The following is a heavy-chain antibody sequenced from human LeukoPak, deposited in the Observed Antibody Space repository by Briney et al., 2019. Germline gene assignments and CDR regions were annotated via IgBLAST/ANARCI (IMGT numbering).Heavy chain of an antibody. D-gene: IGHD2-15*01. CDR3: AKDLPRYCSGGSCGWGPFDI. CDR1: GGSFSGYY. CDR2: INHSGST. V-gene: IGHV4-34*01. J-gene: IGHJ3*02. Sequence: PSETLSLTCAVYGGSFSGYYWSWIRQPPGKGLEWIREINHSGSTNYNPSLKSRVTISVDTSKNQFSLKLSSVTAADTAVYYCAKDLPRYCSGGSCGWGPFDIWGQGTMVTVSS.